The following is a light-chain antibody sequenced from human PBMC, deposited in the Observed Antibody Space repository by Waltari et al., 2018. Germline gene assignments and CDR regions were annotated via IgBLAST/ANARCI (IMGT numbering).Light chain of an antibody. Sequence: EIALTQSPGTLSLSPGERATLSCRASQSVSSNYLTWYQQRPGQAPRLLVYGASIRATDIADRFSGSGSGRDFTLTISRLEPEDFGVYYCHQYGSSRYTFGQGTKLEIK. J-gene: IGKJ2*01. CDR3: HQYGSSRYT. CDR2: GAS. CDR1: QSVSSNY. V-gene: IGKV3-20*01.